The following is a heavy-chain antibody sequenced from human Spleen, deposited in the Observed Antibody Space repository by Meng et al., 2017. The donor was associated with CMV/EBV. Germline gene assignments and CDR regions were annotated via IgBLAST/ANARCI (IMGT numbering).Heavy chain of an antibody. CDR1: GFTFSNYG. Sequence: GESLKISCAASGFTFSNYGMHWVRQASGKGLVWVSRINSDGSSTSYADSVKGRLTISRDNAKNSLYVQMNYLRAEDTAVYYCARGFCASTSCYSYGMDVWGQGTTVTVSS. V-gene: IGHV3-74*01. J-gene: IGHJ6*02. CDR2: INSDGSST. CDR3: ARGFCASTSCYSYGMDV. D-gene: IGHD2-2*01.